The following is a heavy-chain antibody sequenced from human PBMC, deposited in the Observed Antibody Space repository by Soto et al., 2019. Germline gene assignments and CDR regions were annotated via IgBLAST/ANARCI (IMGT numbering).Heavy chain of an antibody. Sequence: QVQLQQWGAGLLKPSETLSLTCAVYGGSFSGYYWSWIRQPPGNGLEWIGEINHSGSTNYNPSLKSRVTISVDTSKNQFSLKLSSVTAADTAVYYCARARRGYCSGGSCYPFDYWGQGTLVTVSS. CDR2: INHSGST. CDR1: GGSFSGYY. CDR3: ARARRGYCSGGSCYPFDY. D-gene: IGHD2-15*01. V-gene: IGHV4-34*01. J-gene: IGHJ4*02.